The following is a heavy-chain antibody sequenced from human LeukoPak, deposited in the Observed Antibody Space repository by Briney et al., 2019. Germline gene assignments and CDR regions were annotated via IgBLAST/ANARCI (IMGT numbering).Heavy chain of an antibody. CDR3: ARTHYYDSRSIDY. D-gene: IGHD3-22*01. Sequence: PGGSLRLSCAASGFTFSRYWMYWVRQAPGKGLMWVSRINSDGSNTSYADSVKGRFTISRDNAKNTLYLQMNSLRAEDTAVYYCARTHYYDSRSIDYWGQGTLVTVSS. CDR2: INSDGSNT. J-gene: IGHJ4*02. V-gene: IGHV3-74*01. CDR1: GFTFSRYW.